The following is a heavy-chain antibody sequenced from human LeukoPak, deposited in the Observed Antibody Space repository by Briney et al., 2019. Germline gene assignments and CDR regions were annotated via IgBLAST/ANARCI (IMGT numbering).Heavy chain of an antibody. J-gene: IGHJ3*02. Sequence: GGSLRLSCAASGFSFSNYGMHWVRQAPGKGLEWVADISYDGNNKYYADSVKGRFTISRDKSKNTLYLQMNSLRAEDTAVYYCAKDRGEAYYESSVDIWGQGTMVTVSS. CDR3: AKDRGEAYYESSVDI. CDR2: ISYDGNNK. CDR1: GFSFSNYG. V-gene: IGHV3-30*18. D-gene: IGHD3-22*01.